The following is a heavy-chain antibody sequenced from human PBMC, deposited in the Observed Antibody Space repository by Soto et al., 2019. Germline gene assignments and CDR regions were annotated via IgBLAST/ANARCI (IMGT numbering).Heavy chain of an antibody. V-gene: IGHV3-74*01. CDR1: GFTFSSYW. CDR2: INNDGSDT. D-gene: IGHD5-18*01. Sequence: GGSLRLSCAASGFTFSSYWMHWVRQAPGKGLVWVSRINNDGSDTTYADSVKGRFTVSRDNSRNILYLEMKGLRAEDTAVYYCSRDIMVTPVYWGQGTLVTVSS. CDR3: SRDIMVTPVY. J-gene: IGHJ4*02.